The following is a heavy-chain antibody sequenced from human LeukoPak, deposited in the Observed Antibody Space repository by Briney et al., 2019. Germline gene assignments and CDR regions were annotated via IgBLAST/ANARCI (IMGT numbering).Heavy chain of an antibody. CDR3: ARDLSDYGDYLGY. Sequence: VASVKVSCKPSGYTFTVNYLHWVRQAPGQGLEWMGWLNPNSGATNYAQKFQGRVTLTRVTSISTAYMELSRLRSDDTAVYYCARDLSDYGDYLGYWGQGTLVTVSS. CDR2: LNPNSGAT. CDR1: GYTFTVNY. V-gene: IGHV1-2*02. D-gene: IGHD4-17*01. J-gene: IGHJ4*02.